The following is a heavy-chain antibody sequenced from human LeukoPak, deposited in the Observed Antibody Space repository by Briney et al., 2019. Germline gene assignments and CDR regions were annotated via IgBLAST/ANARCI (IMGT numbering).Heavy chain of an antibody. CDR2: ISAYNGNT. V-gene: IGHV1-18*01. CDR1: GYTFTSYG. Sequence: ASVKVSCKASGYTFTSYGISWVRQAPGQGLEWMGWISAYNGNTNYAQKLQGRLTMTTDTSTSTAYMELRSLRSDDTAVYYCARPAMVRGVTTYYFDYWGQGTLVTVSS. J-gene: IGHJ4*02. D-gene: IGHD3-10*01. CDR3: ARPAMVRGVTTYYFDY.